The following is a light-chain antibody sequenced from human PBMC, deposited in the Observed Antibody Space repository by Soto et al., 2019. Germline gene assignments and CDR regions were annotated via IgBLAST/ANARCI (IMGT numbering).Light chain of an antibody. Sequence: DIQMTQSPSAMSASVGDIVTITCRASQGISNYLVWFQQKPGGVPKRLIYAASILQSGVPSRFSASGSGTEFTLTVSSLHPEDFATYYCLQHHSYPYTFGQGTKLEIK. J-gene: IGKJ2*01. CDR2: AAS. V-gene: IGKV1-17*03. CDR1: QGISNY. CDR3: LQHHSYPYT.